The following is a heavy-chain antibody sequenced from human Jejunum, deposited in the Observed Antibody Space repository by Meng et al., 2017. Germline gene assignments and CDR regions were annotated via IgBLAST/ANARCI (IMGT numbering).Heavy chain of an antibody. CDR2: VKPGEVST. D-gene: IGHD1-1*01. Sequence: ASVKVSCKASGYTFSRYFMHWVRQAPGQGLEWMGMVKPGEVSTIYAQKFQVRVTMTWDTSTSTVYMDLSSLTSEDTAVYYCAREVTGIDFDYWGPGTLVNGAS. CDR3: AREVTGIDFDY. CDR1: GYTFSRYF. V-gene: IGHV1-46*01. J-gene: IGHJ4*02.